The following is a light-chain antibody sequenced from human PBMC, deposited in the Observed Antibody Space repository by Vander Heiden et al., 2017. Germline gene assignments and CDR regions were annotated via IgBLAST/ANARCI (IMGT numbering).Light chain of an antibody. CDR1: SSNIGAGYD. CDR2: ANS. CDR3: QSYDSSLSGVV. J-gene: IGLJ2*01. V-gene: IGLV1-40*01. Sequence: QSVLTQPPSVSGAPGQRVTIPCTGSSSNIGAGYDVSWYQQLPGTAPKLLIYANSNRPSGVPDRFSGSKSGTSASLAITGLQAEEEADYYCQSYDSSLSGVVFGGGTKLTVL.